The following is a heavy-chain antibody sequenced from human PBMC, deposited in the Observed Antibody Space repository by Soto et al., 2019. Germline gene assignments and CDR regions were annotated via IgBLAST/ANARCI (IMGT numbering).Heavy chain of an antibody. CDR3: AQTDGSGSYYSY. V-gene: IGHV4-34*01. CDR1: GGSFSGYY. Sequence: SDTLSLTCAVYGGSFSGYYWSWIRQPPGKGLEWIGEINHSGSTNYNPSLKSRVTISVDTSKNQFSLKLSSVTAADTAVYYCAQTDGSGSYYSYWGQGTLVTVSS. D-gene: IGHD3-10*01. J-gene: IGHJ4*02. CDR2: INHSGST.